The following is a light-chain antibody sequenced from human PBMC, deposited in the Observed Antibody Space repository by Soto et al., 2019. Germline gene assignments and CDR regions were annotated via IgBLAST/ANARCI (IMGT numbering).Light chain of an antibody. V-gene: IGKV3-15*01. CDR2: DAS. CDR3: QQYHIWLT. Sequence: EIVLTQSPGTLSLSPGERATLSCRASQSVSSSYLAWYQQKPGQAPRLLIYDASNRATGIPARFGGSGSGTEFTLTISSLQSEDFAIYYCQQYHIWLTFGGGTKVDIK. J-gene: IGKJ4*01. CDR1: QSVSSSY.